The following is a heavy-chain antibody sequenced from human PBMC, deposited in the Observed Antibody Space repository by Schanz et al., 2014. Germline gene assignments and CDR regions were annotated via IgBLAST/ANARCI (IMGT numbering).Heavy chain of an antibody. CDR3: TRDRAYHSFDY. J-gene: IGHJ4*02. Sequence: PLVEFGGGLVQPGGSLRLSCEASGFSFSVSWMNWVRQAPGKGLEWVATIKEDGSQKYYLDSVKGRFTISRDNARNSLYLQMTSLRAEDTALYYCTRDRAYHSFDYWGQGTLXTVSS. CDR1: GFSFSVSW. CDR2: IKEDGSQK. V-gene: IGHV3-7*01. D-gene: IGHD1-26*01.